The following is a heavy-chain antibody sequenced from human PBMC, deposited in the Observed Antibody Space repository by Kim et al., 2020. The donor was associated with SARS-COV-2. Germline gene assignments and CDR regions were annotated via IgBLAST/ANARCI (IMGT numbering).Heavy chain of an antibody. CDR3: AKAGSSYDPEFDY. J-gene: IGHJ4*02. Sequence: YADSLKGRFTISRDKSKTTLYLQMNSLGAEDTAVYYCAKAGSSYDPEFDYWGQGTLVTVSS. D-gene: IGHD1-1*01. V-gene: IGHV3-33*03.